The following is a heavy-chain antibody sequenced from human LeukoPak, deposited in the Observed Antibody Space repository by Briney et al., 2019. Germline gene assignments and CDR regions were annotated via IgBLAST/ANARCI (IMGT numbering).Heavy chain of an antibody. CDR3: AKGAWFGELSQIDY. CDR2: ISSDGTNK. CDR1: EFTFSNYA. V-gene: IGHV3-30*18. J-gene: IGHJ4*02. Sequence: PGGSLRLSCAASEFTFSNYAMHWVRQAPGKGLEWVAVISSDGTNKYYADSVKGRFTVSRDNSKNTLYLQMNSLRAEDTAVYYCAKGAWFGELSQIDYWGQGTLVTVSS. D-gene: IGHD3-10*01.